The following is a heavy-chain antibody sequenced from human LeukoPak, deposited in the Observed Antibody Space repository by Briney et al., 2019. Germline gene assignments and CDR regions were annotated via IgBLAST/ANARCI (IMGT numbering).Heavy chain of an antibody. Sequence: GSLRLSCAASGFTFSNYAIHWVRQAPGKGLEWVANIKQDGSEKYYVDSVKGRFTISRDNAKNSLYLQMNSLRAEDTAVYYCARRVESGSFAFDIWGQGTMVTVSS. J-gene: IGHJ3*02. CDR1: GFTFSNYA. CDR2: IKQDGSEK. CDR3: ARRVESGSFAFDI. D-gene: IGHD1-26*01. V-gene: IGHV3-7*01.